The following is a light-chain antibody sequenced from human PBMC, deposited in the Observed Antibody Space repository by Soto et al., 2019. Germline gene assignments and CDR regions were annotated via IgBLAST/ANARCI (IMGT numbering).Light chain of an antibody. J-gene: IGLJ2*01. CDR1: SSDIGGYNS. V-gene: IGLV2-14*01. CDR2: DVY. CDR3: SSYTSTSTVI. Sequence: QSALTQPASGSGSPGQSITISCTGASSDIGGYNSVSWYQQHPGKAPRLVIYDVYNRPSGISNRFSGSKSGYTASLTISGLQAEDEADYYCSSYTSTSTVIFGGGTQLTVL.